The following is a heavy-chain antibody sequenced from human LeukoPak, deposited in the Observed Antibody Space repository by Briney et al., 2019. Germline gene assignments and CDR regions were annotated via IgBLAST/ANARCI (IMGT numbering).Heavy chain of an antibody. CDR2: ISWNSGSI. J-gene: IGHJ3*02. Sequence: PGRSLRLSCAASGFTFDDYAMHWVRQAPGKGLEWVSGISWNSGSIGYADSVKGRFTISRVNAKNSLSLQMISLRAEDTAVYYCARNKRADIWGQGTMVTVSS. CDR1: GFTFDDYA. D-gene: IGHD1/OR15-1a*01. V-gene: IGHV3-9*01. CDR3: ARNKRADI.